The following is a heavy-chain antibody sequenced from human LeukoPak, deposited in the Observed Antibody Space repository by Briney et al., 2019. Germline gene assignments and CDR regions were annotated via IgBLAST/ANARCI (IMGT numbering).Heavy chain of an antibody. Sequence: PGESLRLSCAASGFTFSSSGMNWVRQSPGKGLEWVAFIRSDGTNKYYADSVKGRFTISRNNSKNTLYLQMNTLRSEDTAVYYCAKAPKRGSWYFDYWGQGTLVTVSS. CDR1: GFTFSSSG. CDR3: AKAPKRGSWYFDY. CDR2: IRSDGTNK. J-gene: IGHJ4*02. D-gene: IGHD6-13*01. V-gene: IGHV3-30*02.